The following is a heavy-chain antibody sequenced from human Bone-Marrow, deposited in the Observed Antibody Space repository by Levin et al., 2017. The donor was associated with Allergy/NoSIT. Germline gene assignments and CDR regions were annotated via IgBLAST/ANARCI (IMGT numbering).Heavy chain of an antibody. CDR2: INEVGSQK. CDR1: GFTFSAYW. V-gene: IGHV3-7*01. J-gene: IGHJ4*02. CDR3: ASGGHIDY. D-gene: IGHD4-23*01. Sequence: GESLKISCAASGFTFSAYWMTWVRQAPGKGPEWVANINEVGSQKYYVDSVKGRFTISRDNAKNVLSLQMNSLRAEDTAVYYCASGGHIDYCGQGTQVTVSS.